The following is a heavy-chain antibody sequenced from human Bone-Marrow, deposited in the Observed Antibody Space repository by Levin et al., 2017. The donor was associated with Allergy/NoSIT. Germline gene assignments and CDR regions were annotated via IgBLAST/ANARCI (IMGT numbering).Heavy chain of an antibody. CDR3: VKFGGAYFDH. D-gene: IGHD3-16*01. J-gene: IGHJ4*02. CDR2: IKEDGSET. V-gene: IGHV3-7*01. Sequence: QPGGSLRLSCAASGFSFTTYWMSWVRQAPGKGLEWVAKIKEDGSETYYVDSVRGRFTISRDNAKNSVHLQMNNLRAEDTAFYFCVKFGGAYFDHWGQGTLVTVSS. CDR1: GFSFTTYW.